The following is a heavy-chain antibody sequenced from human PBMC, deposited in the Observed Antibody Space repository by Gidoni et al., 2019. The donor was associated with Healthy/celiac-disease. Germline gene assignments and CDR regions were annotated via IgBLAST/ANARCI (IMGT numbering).Heavy chain of an antibody. CDR3: ARALYDSSGYYHDY. CDR2: IYHSGST. D-gene: IGHD3-22*01. V-gene: IGHV4-4*02. Sequence: QVQLQESGPGLVKPSGPLSLTCAVSGGSLSTSNWWSWVRQPPGKGLEWIGEIYHSGSTNYNPSLKSRVTISVDKSKNQFSLKLSSVTAADTAVYYCARALYDSSGYYHDYWGQGTLVTVSS. J-gene: IGHJ4*02. CDR1: GGSLSTSNW.